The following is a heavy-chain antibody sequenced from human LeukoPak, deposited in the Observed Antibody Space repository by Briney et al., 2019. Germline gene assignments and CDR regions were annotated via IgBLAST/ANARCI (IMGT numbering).Heavy chain of an antibody. V-gene: IGHV4-59*01. CDR3: ARAAAGTLLYYYGMDV. Sequence: SETLSLTCTVSGGSISSYYWSWIRQPPGKGLEWIGYIYYSGSTDYNPSLKSRVTISVDTSKNQFSLKLSFVTAADTAVYYCARAAAGTLLYYYGMDVWGQGTTVTVSS. CDR2: IYYSGST. J-gene: IGHJ6*02. CDR1: GGSISSYY. D-gene: IGHD6-13*01.